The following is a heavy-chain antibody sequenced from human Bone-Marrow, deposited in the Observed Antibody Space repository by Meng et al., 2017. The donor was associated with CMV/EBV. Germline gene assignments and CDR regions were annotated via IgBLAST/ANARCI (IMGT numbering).Heavy chain of an antibody. D-gene: IGHD3-3*01. V-gene: IGHV3-23*01. CDR1: GFTFSSYS. Sequence: GGSLRLSCAASGFTFSSYSMNWVRQAPGKGLEWVSSISTVGDTTYYADSVKGRFTVSRDNSKNTLYLQLNSLRAEDTAVYYCAKRPGSGYYSKYYFDYWGQGALVTVSS. CDR3: AKRPGSGYYSKYYFDY. CDR2: ISTVGDTT. J-gene: IGHJ4*02.